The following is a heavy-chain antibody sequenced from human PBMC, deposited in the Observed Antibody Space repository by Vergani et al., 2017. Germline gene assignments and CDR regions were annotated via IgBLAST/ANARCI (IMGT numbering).Heavy chain of an antibody. J-gene: IGHJ5*02. D-gene: IGHD2-2*01. V-gene: IGHV4-31*03. CDR2: IYYSGST. CDR3: ASSEYCSSTSCYTGWFDP. Sequence: QVQLQESGPGLVKPSQTLSLTCTVSGGSISSGGYYWSWIHQHPGKGLEWIGYIYYSGSTYYNPSLKSRVTISVDTSKNQFSLKLSSVTAADTAVYYCASSEYCSSTSCYTGWFDPWGQGTLVTVSS. CDR1: GGSISSGGYY.